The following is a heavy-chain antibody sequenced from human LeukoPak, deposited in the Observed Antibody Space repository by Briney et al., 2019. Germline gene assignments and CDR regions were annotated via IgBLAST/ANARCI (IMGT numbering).Heavy chain of an antibody. D-gene: IGHD3-16*01. Sequence: SETLSLTCAVYGGSFSGYYWSWIRQPPGKGLEWIGEINHSGSTNYNPSLMSRVTISVDTSKNQFSLKLSSVTAADTAVYYCARDWGDYVWGSYSAFDIWGQGTMVTVSS. V-gene: IGHV4-34*01. CDR1: GGSFSGYY. CDR3: ARDWGDYVWGSYSAFDI. CDR2: INHSGST. J-gene: IGHJ3*02.